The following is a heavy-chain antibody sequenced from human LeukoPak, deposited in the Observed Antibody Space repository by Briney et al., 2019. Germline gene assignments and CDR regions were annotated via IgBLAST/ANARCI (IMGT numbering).Heavy chain of an antibody. CDR2: ISTSSTYI. Sequence: GGPLRLSCATSGFIFRSYSMYWVRQAPGKGLEWVSSISTSSTYIYYTDAVKGRFTISRDNAKNSLYLQMNSLRAEDTAVYYCARVNNGMDVWGQGTTVTVSS. J-gene: IGHJ6*02. CDR3: ARVNNGMDV. V-gene: IGHV3-21*01. CDR1: GFIFRSYS.